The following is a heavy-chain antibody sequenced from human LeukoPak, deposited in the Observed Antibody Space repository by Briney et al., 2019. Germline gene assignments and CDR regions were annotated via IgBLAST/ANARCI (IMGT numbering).Heavy chain of an antibody. Sequence: DSMKGRITISRDNAKKSLFLQMNSLRVDDPAIYYCARGLGDRYHYGMDVWGQGTTVTVSS. V-gene: IGHV3-21*01. D-gene: IGHD2-21*02. CDR3: ARGLGDRYHYGMDV. J-gene: IGHJ6*02.